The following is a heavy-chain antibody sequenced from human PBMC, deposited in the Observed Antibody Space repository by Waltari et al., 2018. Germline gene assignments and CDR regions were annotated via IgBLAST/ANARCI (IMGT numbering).Heavy chain of an antibody. CDR3: ARDPAFGAFDF. J-gene: IGHJ3*01. CDR2: INPDGSGV. Sequence: EVQLLASGGGLVQPGGSLRLSCAASGFSFSGSWMTWVRQAPGKGLEWGAEINPDGSGVYYVDSVNGRFTISRDNTNNSLYLQMNDLRADDTAVYFCARDPAFGAFDFWGQGTVVTVSS. D-gene: IGHD3-10*01. V-gene: IGHV3-7*01. CDR1: GFSFSGSW.